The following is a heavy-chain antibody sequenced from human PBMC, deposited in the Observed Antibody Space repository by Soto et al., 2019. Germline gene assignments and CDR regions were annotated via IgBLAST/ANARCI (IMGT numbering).Heavy chain of an antibody. CDR3: AKVATDYGDYVRGLAEYYYYGMDV. J-gene: IGHJ6*02. Sequence: QVQLVESGGGVVQPGRSLRLSCAASGFTFSSYGMHWVRQAPGKGLEWVAVISYDGSNKYYADSVKGRFTISRDNYKNTLYLQMNSLRAEDTAVYYCAKVATDYGDYVRGLAEYYYYGMDVWGQGTTVTVSS. V-gene: IGHV3-30*18. CDR1: GFTFSSYG. D-gene: IGHD4-17*01. CDR2: ISYDGSNK.